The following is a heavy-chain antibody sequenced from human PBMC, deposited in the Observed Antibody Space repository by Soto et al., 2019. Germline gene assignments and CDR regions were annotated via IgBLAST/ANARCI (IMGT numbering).Heavy chain of an antibody. CDR1: GFTFNNYA. J-gene: IGHJ4*02. CDR2: ITGSGTRT. V-gene: IGHV3-23*01. D-gene: IGHD3-10*02. Sequence: VPLLESGGGLVQPGGSLRLSCAASGFTFNNYALSWVRQAPGKGLEWVSGITGSGTRTYYADSVKGRFTMSRDNSMNTVYLQMNSRAYVDTAVYYCAAYVVAPDYWGQGTLVTVSS. CDR3: AAYVVAPDY.